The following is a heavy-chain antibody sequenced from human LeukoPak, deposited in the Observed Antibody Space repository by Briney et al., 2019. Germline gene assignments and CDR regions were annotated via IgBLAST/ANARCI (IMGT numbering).Heavy chain of an antibody. V-gene: IGHV1-2*02. Sequence: GASVKVSCKASGYTFSRHYLHWVRQAPGQGLEWMGWINPDTGSTHSPQKFQGRVTLTRDTSISSVYMELRSLGPVDTAIYYCARLSVFGTSGLDPWGQGTLATVSS. CDR3: ARLSVFGTSGLDP. J-gene: IGHJ5*02. CDR1: GYTFSRHY. CDR2: INPDTGST. D-gene: IGHD1-26*01.